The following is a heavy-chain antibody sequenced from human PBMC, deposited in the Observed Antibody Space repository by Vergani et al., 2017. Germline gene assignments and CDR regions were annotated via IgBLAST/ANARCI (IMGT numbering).Heavy chain of an antibody. D-gene: IGHD5-12*01. J-gene: IGHJ4*02. Sequence: VQLVQSGAEVKKPGESLRISCKGSGYSFTSYWISWVRQAPGQGLEWMGIINPSGGSTSYAQKFQGRVTMTRDTSTSTVYMELSSLRSEDTAVYYCARGRDSGYDYFDYWGQGTLVTVSS. CDR2: INPSGGST. CDR1: GYSFTSYW. CDR3: ARGRDSGYDYFDY. V-gene: IGHV1-46*03.